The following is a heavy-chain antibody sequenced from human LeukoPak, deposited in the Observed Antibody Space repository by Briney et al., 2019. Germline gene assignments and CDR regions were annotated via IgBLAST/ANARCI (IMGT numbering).Heavy chain of an antibody. V-gene: IGHV4-34*01. CDR1: GGSFSGYY. CDR3: ARAPSGWLRRTGFDY. CDR2: INHSGST. D-gene: IGHD5-12*01. J-gene: IGHJ4*02. Sequence: SETLSLTCAVYGGSFSGYYWSWIRQPPGKGLEWIGEINHSGSTNCNPSLKSRVTISVDTSKNQFSLKLSSVTAADTAVYYCARAPSGWLRRTGFDYWGQGTLVTVSS.